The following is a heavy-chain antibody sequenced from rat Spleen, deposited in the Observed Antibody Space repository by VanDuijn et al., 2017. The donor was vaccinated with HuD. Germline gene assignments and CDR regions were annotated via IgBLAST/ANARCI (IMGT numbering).Heavy chain of an antibody. CDR2: VSSGGDYT. CDR1: GFTFSTFP. V-gene: IGHV5S13*01. CDR3: ARPRVIRVPHFHH. Sequence: EVQLVESGGGLVQPGRSLKLSCAASGFTFSTFPMAWVRQAPKKGLEWVASVSSGGDYTYYPDSVKGRFSISRDNAKNTLYLQMDSLRSEDTASYFCARPRVIRVPHFHHWGQGVMVTVSS. J-gene: IGHJ2*01. D-gene: IGHD4-4*01.